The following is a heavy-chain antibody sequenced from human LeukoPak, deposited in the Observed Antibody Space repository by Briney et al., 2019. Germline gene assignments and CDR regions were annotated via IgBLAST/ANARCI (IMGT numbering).Heavy chain of an antibody. CDR2: TYYRSKWYN. V-gene: IGHV6-1*01. Sequence: SQTLSLTCAISGDSVSNNSAAWNWIRQSPLRGLEWLGRTYYRSKWYNDYAVSVKSRIIINPDTSKNQFSLQLNSVTPEDTAVYYCTRAAGTIFFDYWGQGTLVTVSS. CDR1: GDSVSNNSAA. CDR3: TRAAGTIFFDY. D-gene: IGHD1-1*01. J-gene: IGHJ4*02.